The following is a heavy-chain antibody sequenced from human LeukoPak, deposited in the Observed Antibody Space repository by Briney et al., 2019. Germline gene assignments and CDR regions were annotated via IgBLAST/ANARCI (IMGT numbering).Heavy chain of an antibody. CDR3: AKDKYSSSYVHVDY. CDR2: ISWNSGSI. Sequence: PGGSLRLSCAASGFTFDDYAMHWVRQAPGKGLEWVSGISWNSGSIGYADSVKGRFTISRDNAKNSLYLQMNSLRAEDTALYYCAKDKYSSSYVHVDYWGQGTLVTVSS. D-gene: IGHD6-13*01. J-gene: IGHJ4*02. CDR1: GFTFDDYA. V-gene: IGHV3-9*01.